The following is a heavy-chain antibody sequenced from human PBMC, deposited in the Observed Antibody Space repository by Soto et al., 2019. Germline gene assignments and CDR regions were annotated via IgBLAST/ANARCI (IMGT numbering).Heavy chain of an antibody. Sequence: QVQLVQSGAELKKPGSSGKVSCEASGGSFTSYSFTWVRQAPGQGLEWMGRIIPIQGKANYALKFQDRVTITAARSTRTVYMELTSLRPEDTAVYFCAKSLLFVDHGYMDVWGKGTTVTVSS. CDR3: AKSLLFVDHGYMDV. V-gene: IGHV1-69*02. D-gene: IGHD2-21*01. CDR2: IIPIQGKA. J-gene: IGHJ6*03. CDR1: GGSFTSYS.